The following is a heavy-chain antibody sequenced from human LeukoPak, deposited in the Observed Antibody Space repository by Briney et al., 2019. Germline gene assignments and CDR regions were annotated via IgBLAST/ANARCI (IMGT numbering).Heavy chain of an antibody. J-gene: IGHJ5*02. CDR3: ARSSLGGSVLYNWFDP. CDR2: IYTSGST. V-gene: IGHV4-4*07. D-gene: IGHD3-16*01. CDR1: GGSISSYY. Sequence: SETLSLTCTVSGGSISSYYWSWIRQPAGKGLEWIGRIYTSGSTNHNPSLKSRVTMSVDTSKNQFSLKLSSVTAADTAVYYCARSSLGGSVLYNWFDPWGQGTLVTVSS.